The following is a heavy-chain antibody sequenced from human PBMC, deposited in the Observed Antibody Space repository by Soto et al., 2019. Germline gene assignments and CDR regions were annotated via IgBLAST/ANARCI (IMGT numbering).Heavy chain of an antibody. CDR2: ISGSGGRT. D-gene: IGHD4-17*01. CDR1: GFTFSSYA. Sequence: EVQLLESGGGLVQPGGSLRLSCAASGFTFSSYAMSWVRQSPGNGLELVSAISGSGGRTYYADYVKGRFTISRDNSKNTLYLQMHSMSAEDTAVYYCAKDRQMPTVTNFDYWGQGTLVTVSS. J-gene: IGHJ4*02. V-gene: IGHV3-23*01. CDR3: AKDRQMPTVTNFDY.